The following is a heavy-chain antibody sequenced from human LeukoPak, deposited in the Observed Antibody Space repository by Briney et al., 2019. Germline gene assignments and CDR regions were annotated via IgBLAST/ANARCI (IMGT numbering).Heavy chain of an antibody. CDR2: ISAYNGNT. CDR3: ARGPLGAAFDS. D-gene: IGHD3-16*01. V-gene: IGHV1-18*01. Sequence: GESLKTSCKASGYTFTNYGIHWVRQAPGQGLEWMGWISAYNGNTKYAQNLQGRVTMTTDTSTSTAYMELRSLRSDDTAVYYCARGPLGAAFDSWGQGTLVTVSS. J-gene: IGHJ4*02. CDR1: GYTFTNYG.